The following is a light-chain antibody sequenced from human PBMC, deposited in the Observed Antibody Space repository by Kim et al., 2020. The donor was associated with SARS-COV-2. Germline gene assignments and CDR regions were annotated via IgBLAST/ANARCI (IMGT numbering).Light chain of an antibody. CDR3: QQFNNLIT. CDR2: DGS. CDR1: QGIGSA. J-gene: IGKJ5*01. V-gene: IGKV1D-13*01. Sequence: AIQLTQSPSSLSASVGDRVTITCRASQGIGSALALYQQKPGKGPKLLIYDGSSLESGVPSRFSGSGSGTDFTLTISSLQPEDFATYFCQQFNNLITCGQGTRLEIK.